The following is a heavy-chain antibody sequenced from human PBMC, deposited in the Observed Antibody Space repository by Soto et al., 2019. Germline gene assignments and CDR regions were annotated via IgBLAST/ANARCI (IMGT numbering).Heavy chain of an antibody. CDR1: GFTFSSYD. J-gene: IGHJ6*01. D-gene: IGHD3-3*01. V-gene: IGHV3-13*01. CDR2: IGIGGDT. Sequence: EVRLVESGGGLVQPGGSLRLSCAASGFTFSSYDMHWVRQPTGKGLEWVSGIGIGGDTYYSGSVKGRFTISRENAKDSLYLQMDNLSAGDTAVYYCTRTSGLFSYGLDVRGQGATVTVSS. CDR3: TRTSGLFSYGLDV.